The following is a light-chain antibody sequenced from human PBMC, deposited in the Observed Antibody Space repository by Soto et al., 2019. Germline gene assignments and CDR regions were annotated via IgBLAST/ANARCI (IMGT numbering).Light chain of an antibody. CDR2: NNS. Sequence: QSVLTQPPSASGTPGQRVTISCSGSSSNIGSSTVSWYQQLPGAAPKLLIFNNSQRPSGVPKRFSGSKSGTSASLAVSGLQSDSEAEYYCAAWDDSLSALVFGGGTKLTVL. V-gene: IGLV1-44*01. CDR3: AAWDDSLSALV. J-gene: IGLJ2*01. CDR1: SSNIGSST.